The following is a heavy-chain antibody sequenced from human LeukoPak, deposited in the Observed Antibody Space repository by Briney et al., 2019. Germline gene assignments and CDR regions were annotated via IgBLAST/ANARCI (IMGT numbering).Heavy chain of an antibody. Sequence: SETLSLTCAVYGGSFSGYYWSWIRQPPGKGLEWIGEINHSGGTNYNPSLKSRVTISVDTSKNQFSLKLSSVTAADTAAYYCARGPANYDFWSGFQRLGFDYWGQGTLVTVSS. D-gene: IGHD3-3*01. CDR3: ARGPANYDFWSGFQRLGFDY. CDR2: INHSGGT. CDR1: GGSFSGYY. V-gene: IGHV4-34*01. J-gene: IGHJ4*02.